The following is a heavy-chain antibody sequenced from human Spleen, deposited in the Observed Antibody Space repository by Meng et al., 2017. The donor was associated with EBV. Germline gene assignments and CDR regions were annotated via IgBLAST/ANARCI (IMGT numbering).Heavy chain of an antibody. CDR3: ARDGGYDDS. Sequence: QGPLWGSGGGLGKPGGSLRLSCAASGFSFSDHYMSWIRQAPGKGLEWVSYISSSGSTINYVDSVKGRFTISRDNAKNSLYLQMNSLRAEDTAVYYCARDGGYDDSWGQGTLVTVSS. V-gene: IGHV3-11*01. CDR1: GFSFSDHY. J-gene: IGHJ5*01. D-gene: IGHD5-12*01. CDR2: ISSSGSTI.